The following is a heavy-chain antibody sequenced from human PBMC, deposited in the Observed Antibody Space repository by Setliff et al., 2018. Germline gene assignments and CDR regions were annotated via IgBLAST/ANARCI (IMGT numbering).Heavy chain of an antibody. Sequence: LRLSCAASGFTFSSYWMSWVRQAPGQGLEWVANINPDVSEKYYVDSVKGRFTNSRDNAKNSLYLQMNSRRAEDTAVYYCARDQGSYGYRAFDFWGQGTLVTVSS. CDR3: ARDQGSYGYRAFDF. V-gene: IGHV3-7*01. CDR2: INPDVSEK. D-gene: IGHD5-18*01. J-gene: IGHJ4*02. CDR1: GFTFSSYW.